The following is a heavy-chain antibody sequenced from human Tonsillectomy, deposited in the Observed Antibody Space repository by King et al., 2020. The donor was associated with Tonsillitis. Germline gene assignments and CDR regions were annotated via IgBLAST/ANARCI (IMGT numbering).Heavy chain of an antibody. CDR3: TTHDYGDYTRPSYYGMDV. D-gene: IGHD4-17*01. V-gene: IGHV3-15*01. Sequence: VQLVESGGGLVKPGGSLRLSCAASGFTFSNAWMSWVRQAPGKGLEWVGRIKSKTDGGTTDYAAPVKGRFTISRDDSKNTLYLQMNNLKTEDTAVYYCTTHDYGDYTRPSYYGMDVWGQGTTVTVSS. CDR1: GFTFSNAW. J-gene: IGHJ6*02. CDR2: IKSKTDGGTT.